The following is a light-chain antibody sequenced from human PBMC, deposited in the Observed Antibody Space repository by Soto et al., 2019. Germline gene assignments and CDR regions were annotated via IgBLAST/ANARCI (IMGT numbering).Light chain of an antibody. CDR3: QQSYSTPTT. J-gene: IGKJ1*01. CDR2: AAS. V-gene: IGKV1-39*01. CDR1: QSISSY. Sequence: DIQMTQSPSSLSASVGDRVTITCRASQSISSYLNWYQQKPGKAPKLLIYAASSLQSGVPSRFSGSGSGTDFTLTISNLQPEDFATYYCQQSYSTPTTFGQGTKVDTK.